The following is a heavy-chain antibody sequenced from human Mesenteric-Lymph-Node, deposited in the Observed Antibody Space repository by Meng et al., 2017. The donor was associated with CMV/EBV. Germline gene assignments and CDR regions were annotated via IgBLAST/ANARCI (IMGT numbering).Heavy chain of an antibody. V-gene: IGHV1-18*01. CDR3: AKVTTIFGVVVIQSSFMDV. CDR2: ISLYNGNA. Sequence: ASVKVSCKASGYTFTSYDISWVRQAPGQGIDWMGWISLYNGNANYAPKVLGRVTMTTDISTSTAYMELRSLRSDDTAVYYCAKVTTIFGVVVIQSSFMDVWGQGTTVTVSS. D-gene: IGHD3-3*01. CDR1: GYTFTSYD. J-gene: IGHJ6*02.